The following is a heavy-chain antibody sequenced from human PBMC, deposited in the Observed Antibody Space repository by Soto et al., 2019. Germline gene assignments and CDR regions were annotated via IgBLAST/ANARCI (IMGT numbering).Heavy chain of an antibody. J-gene: IGHJ6*02. Sequence: SETLSLTCAVYGGSFGGYYWSWIRQPPGNGLEWIGEINHSGSTNYNPSLKSRVTISVDTSKNQFSLKLSSVTAADTAVYYCARGVVDSSGYQNYYYYGMDVWGQGTTVTVSS. CDR2: INHSGST. V-gene: IGHV4-34*01. CDR1: GGSFGGYY. CDR3: ARGVVDSSGYQNYYYYGMDV. D-gene: IGHD3-22*01.